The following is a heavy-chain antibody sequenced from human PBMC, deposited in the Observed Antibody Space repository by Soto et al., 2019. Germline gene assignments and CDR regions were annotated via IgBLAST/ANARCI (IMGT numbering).Heavy chain of an antibody. Sequence: ASVKVSCKAVGYTFTSYAMHWVRQAPGQRLEWMGWINAGNGNTKYSQKFQGRVTITRDTSASTAYMELSSLRSEDTAVYYCARDLYCGGDCYPFDYWGQGTLVTVSS. V-gene: IGHV1-3*01. J-gene: IGHJ4*02. CDR2: INAGNGNT. D-gene: IGHD2-21*02. CDR1: GYTFTSYA. CDR3: ARDLYCGGDCYPFDY.